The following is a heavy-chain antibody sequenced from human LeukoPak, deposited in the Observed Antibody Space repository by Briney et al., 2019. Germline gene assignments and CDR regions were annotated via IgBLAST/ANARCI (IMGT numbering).Heavy chain of an antibody. CDR2: IYTSGST. Sequence: SQTLSLTCTVSGGSISSGSYYWSWIRQPARKGLEWIGRIYTSGSTNYNPSLKSRVTISVDTSKNQFSLKLSSVTAADTAVYYCARESYYDSSGYYRRDFDYWGQGTLVTVSS. D-gene: IGHD3-22*01. J-gene: IGHJ4*02. CDR1: GGSISSGSYY. CDR3: ARESYYDSSGYYRRDFDY. V-gene: IGHV4-61*02.